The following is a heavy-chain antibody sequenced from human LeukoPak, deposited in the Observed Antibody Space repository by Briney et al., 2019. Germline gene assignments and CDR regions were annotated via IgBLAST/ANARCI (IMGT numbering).Heavy chain of an antibody. Sequence: GGSLRLSCAASGFTFSSYWMHWVRQAPGKGLVWVSRINSDGSSTSYADSVKGRFTISRDNAKNTLYLQMNSLRAEDTAVYYCAREEAAAGFVPFDYWGQGTLVTVSS. V-gene: IGHV3-74*01. CDR1: GFTFSSYW. CDR2: INSDGSST. CDR3: AREEAAAGFVPFDY. J-gene: IGHJ4*02. D-gene: IGHD6-13*01.